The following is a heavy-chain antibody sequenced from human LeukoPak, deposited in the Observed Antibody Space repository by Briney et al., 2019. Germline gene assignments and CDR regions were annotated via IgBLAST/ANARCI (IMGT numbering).Heavy chain of an antibody. CDR2: ISYDGTKK. D-gene: IGHD2-2*01. J-gene: IGHJ4*02. CDR1: GFTFSTYA. V-gene: IGHV3-30-3*01. CDR3: AGEPIVTAGIVGYY. Sequence: GGSLRLSCAASGFTFSTYAMHWVRQAPGEGLEWVAVISYDGTKKYYADSVKGRFTISRDNAKNSLYLQMNSLRAEDTAVYYCAGEPIVTAGIVGYYWGQGTLATVSS.